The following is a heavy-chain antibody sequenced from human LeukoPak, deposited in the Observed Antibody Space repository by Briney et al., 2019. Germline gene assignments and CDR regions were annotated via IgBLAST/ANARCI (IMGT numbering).Heavy chain of an antibody. V-gene: IGHV3-23*01. CDR2: ISGSGDKT. D-gene: IGHD6-13*01. CDR3: VKEGYGTTWNADFDY. J-gene: IGHJ4*02. CDR1: GFTFSSYA. Sequence: GGSLRLSCAVSGFTFSSYAMSWVRQAPGKGLEWVSAISGSGDKTLYPDSVKGRITITRDNSNNTLYLLMNSLRAEDTAVYYCVKEGYGTTWNADFDYWGQGTLVTVSS.